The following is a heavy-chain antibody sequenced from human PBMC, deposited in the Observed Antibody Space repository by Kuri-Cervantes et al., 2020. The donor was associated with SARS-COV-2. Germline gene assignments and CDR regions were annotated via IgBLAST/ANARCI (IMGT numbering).Heavy chain of an antibody. CDR3: AKTTMVQGVIISGWIDC. D-gene: IGHD3-10*01. J-gene: IGHJ4*02. CDR1: GFTFSSYA. CDR2: ISGSGGST. V-gene: IGHV3-23*01. Sequence: GGSLRLSCAASGFTFSSYAMSWVRQAPGKGLEWVSAISGSGGSTYYADSVKGRFTISRDNSKNTLYLQMNSLRAEDTAVYYCAKTTMVQGVIISGWIDCWGQGTLVTVSS.